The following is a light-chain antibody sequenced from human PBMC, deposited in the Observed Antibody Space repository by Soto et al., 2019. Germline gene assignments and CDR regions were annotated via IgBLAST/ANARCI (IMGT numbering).Light chain of an antibody. V-gene: IGKV3-15*01. CDR2: GAS. J-gene: IGKJ4*01. CDR3: QHYNNQPLT. Sequence: EIVMTQSPATLSVSPGERATLSCRASQSVSSDLAWYQHKPGQAPRLLIYGASSRATGIPVRFSGSGSGTDFTLTISSLQSEDFDVYYCQHYNNQPLTFGGGTTVDLK. CDR1: QSVSSD.